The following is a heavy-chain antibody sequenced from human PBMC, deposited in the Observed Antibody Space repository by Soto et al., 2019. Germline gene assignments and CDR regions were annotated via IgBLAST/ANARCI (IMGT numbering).Heavy chain of an antibody. CDR1: GFSLSTSFVG. CDR2: LYWGVDK. Sequence: QIPLKESGPTLVKPTQTLTLTCTFSGFSLSTSFVGVGWIRQPPGTAIEWLALLYWGVDKRYSPSLKSRLTITKGTSRTQVVLTMTNMDPVDTATSYCTQRTGRGVNSWLPGYWGQGTLVTVAS. V-gene: IGHV2-5*02. J-gene: IGHJ4*02. CDR3: TQRTGRGVNSWLPGY. D-gene: IGHD5-12*01.